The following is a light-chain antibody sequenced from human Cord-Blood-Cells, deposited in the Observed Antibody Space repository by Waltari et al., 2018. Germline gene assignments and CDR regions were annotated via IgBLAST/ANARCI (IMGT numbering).Light chain of an antibody. J-gene: IGKJ3*01. CDR3: QQSYSTPFS. V-gene: IGKV1-39*01. CDR1: QSISSY. Sequence: DIQMTQSPSSLSASVGDRVTITCRASQSISSYLNWYQQKPGKAPKLLIYAASSLQSGVPSRFSGSGSETDFTLTISSLQPEDFATYYWQQSYSTPFSFGPGTNVDIK. CDR2: AAS.